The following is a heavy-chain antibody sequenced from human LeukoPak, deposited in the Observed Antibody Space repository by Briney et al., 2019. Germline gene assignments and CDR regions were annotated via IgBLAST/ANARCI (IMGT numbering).Heavy chain of an antibody. V-gene: IGHV3-23*01. CDR3: AKDDAWLQYGN. CDR1: GFTFSSHG. Sequence: GSLRLSCAASGFTFSSHGMNWVRQAPGKGLEWVSGISPNGVITYYADSVKGRFTISRDNSKGTVYLQMNSLRPEDTAVYYCAKDDAWLQYGNWGRGTLVTVSS. CDR2: ISPNGVIT. D-gene: IGHD5-24*01. J-gene: IGHJ4*02.